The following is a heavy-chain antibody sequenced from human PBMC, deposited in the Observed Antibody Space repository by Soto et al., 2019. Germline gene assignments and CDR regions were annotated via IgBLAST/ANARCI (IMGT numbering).Heavy chain of an antibody. J-gene: IGHJ5*02. V-gene: IGHV4-30-2*01. CDR1: GGSISSGGYS. CDR3: ARRGRWLQFDWFDP. CDR2: IYHSGST. Sequence: QLQLQESGSGLVKPSQTLSLTCAVSGGSISSGGYSWSWIRQPPGKGLEWIGYIYHSGSTYYNPSLTRRVTISVDRSKNQFSLRLSSVTAADTAVYYWARRGRWLQFDWFDPWGQGTLVTVSS. D-gene: IGHD5-12*01.